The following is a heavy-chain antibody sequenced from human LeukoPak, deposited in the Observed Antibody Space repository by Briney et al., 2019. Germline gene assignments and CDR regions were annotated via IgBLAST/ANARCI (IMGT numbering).Heavy chain of an antibody. J-gene: IGHJ4*02. Sequence: GGSLRLSCVASGFSFSGYGMHWVRQAPGKGLEWVAVISYDGSNKYYVDSVKGRFTISRDNSKNTLYLQMNSLRAEDTAVYHCAKDRGFGVFFQYYFDYWGQGTLVTVSS. CDR1: GFSFSGYG. V-gene: IGHV3-30*18. D-gene: IGHD3-10*01. CDR2: ISYDGSNK. CDR3: AKDRGFGVFFQYYFDY.